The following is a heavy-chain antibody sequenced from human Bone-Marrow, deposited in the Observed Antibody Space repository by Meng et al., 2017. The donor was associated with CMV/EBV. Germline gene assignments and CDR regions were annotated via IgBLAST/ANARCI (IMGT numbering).Heavy chain of an antibody. CDR1: GFIFSSYW. D-gene: IGHD6-13*01. CDR2: INSDGSST. J-gene: IGHJ4*02. V-gene: IGHV3-74*01. Sequence: GESLKFSCAASGFIFSSYWMHWVRQAPGKGLVWVSRINSDGSSTSYADSVKGRFTISRDNAKNTLYLQTNSLRAEDTAVYYCAREILGYSSSPYYWGQGTLVTVSS. CDR3: AREILGYSSSPYY.